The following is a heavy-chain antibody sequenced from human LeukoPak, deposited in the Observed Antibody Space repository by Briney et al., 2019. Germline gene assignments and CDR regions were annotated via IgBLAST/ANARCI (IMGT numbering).Heavy chain of an antibody. CDR3: ARDGDTAMVPAYY. J-gene: IGHJ4*02. CDR2: IYYSGST. D-gene: IGHD5-18*01. CDR1: GGSINSGGYY. Sequence: PSETLSLTCTVSGGSINSGGYYWSWIRQHPGKGLEWIGYIYYSGSTYYNPSLKSRVTISVDTSKNQFSLKLSSVTAADTAVYYCARDGDTAMVPAYYWGQGTLVTVSS. V-gene: IGHV4-31*03.